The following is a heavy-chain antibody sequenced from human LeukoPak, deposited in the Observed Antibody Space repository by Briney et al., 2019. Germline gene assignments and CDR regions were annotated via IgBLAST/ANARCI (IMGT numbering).Heavy chain of an antibody. CDR1: GGSISSYY. CDR2: IYYSGST. V-gene: IGHV4-59*08. Sequence: SETLSLTCTVSGGSISSYYWSWIRQPPGKGLEWIGYIYYSGSTNYNPSLKSRVTISVDTSKNQFSLKLSSVTAADTAVYYCARQGTMTHMDTWGQGTMVTVSS. J-gene: IGHJ3*02. D-gene: IGHD4-17*01. CDR3: ARQGTMTHMDT.